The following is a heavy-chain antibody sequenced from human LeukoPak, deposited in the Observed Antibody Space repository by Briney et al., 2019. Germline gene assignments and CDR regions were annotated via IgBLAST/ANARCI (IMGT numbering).Heavy chain of an antibody. CDR3: ARVPVWAHDAFDI. V-gene: IGHV3-7*01. CDR2: IKQDGSEK. D-gene: IGHD7-27*01. J-gene: IGHJ3*02. Sequence: GGSLRLSCAASGFTFNSYWMSWVRQAPGKGLEWVANIKQDGSEKYYVDSVKGRFTISRDNAKNSLYLQMNSLRAEDTAVYYCARVPVWAHDAFDIWGQGTMVTVSS. CDR1: GFTFNSYW.